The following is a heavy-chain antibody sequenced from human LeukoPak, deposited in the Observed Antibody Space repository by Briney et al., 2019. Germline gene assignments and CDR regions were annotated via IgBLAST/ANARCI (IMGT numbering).Heavy chain of an antibody. J-gene: IGHJ3*02. CDR1: GYTLTELS. D-gene: IGHD3-10*01. CDR2: IIPILGIA. Sequence: GASVKVSCKVSGYTLTELSMHWVRQAPGQGLEWMGRIIPILGIANCSQNFQGRVTITADKSTSTAYMELSSLRSEDTAVYFCARVGALTYYYGSESYSQSQVLDIWGQGTMVTVSS. V-gene: IGHV1-69*04. CDR3: ARVGALTYYYGSESYSQSQVLDI.